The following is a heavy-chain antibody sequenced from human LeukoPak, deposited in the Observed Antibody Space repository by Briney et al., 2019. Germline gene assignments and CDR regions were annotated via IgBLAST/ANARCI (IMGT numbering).Heavy chain of an antibody. J-gene: IGHJ4*02. CDR1: GYTFAGYY. CDR3: AGGFRTLLATLYFDY. V-gene: IGHV1-2*06. Sequence: GASVKVSCKASGYTFAGYYMHWVRQAPGQGLEWMGRINPNSGGTNYAQKFQGRVTMTRDTSISTAYMELTRLRSDDTAVYYCAGGFRTLLATLYFDYWSWGTMVTVSS. CDR2: INPNSGGT. D-gene: IGHD3-3*01.